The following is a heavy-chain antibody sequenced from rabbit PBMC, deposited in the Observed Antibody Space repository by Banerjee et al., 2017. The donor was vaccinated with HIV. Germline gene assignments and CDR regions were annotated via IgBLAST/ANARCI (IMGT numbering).Heavy chain of an antibody. CDR3: ARFLFAGYAGYGYFNL. D-gene: IGHD7-1*01. J-gene: IGHJ4*01. CDR1: GFDFSSYY. CDR2: IYAGKGST. V-gene: IGHV1S7*01. Sequence: QLKETGGGLVQPGGSLTLSCKASGFDFSSYYMSWVRQAPGKGLEWIGIIYAGKGSTDYASWVNGRFTISSDNAQNTVDLQMNSLTAADTATYFCARFLFAGYAGYGYFNLWGQGTLVTVS.